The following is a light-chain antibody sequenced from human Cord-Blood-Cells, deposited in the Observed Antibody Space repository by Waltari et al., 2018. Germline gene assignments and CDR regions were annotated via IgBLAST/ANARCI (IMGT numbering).Light chain of an antibody. CDR2: DAS. Sequence: AIQLTQSPSSLSASVGDRVTITCRASQGISSALAWYQQKPGKAPKLLIYDASSLESGVPSRCSGSGSGTDFTLTISSLQPEDFATDYCEQFNSYPQTFGQGTKLEIK. CDR1: QGISSA. V-gene: IGKV1-13*02. CDR3: EQFNSYPQT. J-gene: IGKJ2*01.